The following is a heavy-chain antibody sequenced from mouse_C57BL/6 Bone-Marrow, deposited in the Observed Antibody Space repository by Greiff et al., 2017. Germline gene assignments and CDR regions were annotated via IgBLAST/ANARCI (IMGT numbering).Heavy chain of an antibody. J-gene: IGHJ3*01. CDR1: GFTFSDFY. CDR3: ARDYDYDPFAY. CDR2: SRNKANDYTT. D-gene: IGHD2-4*01. Sequence: EVKLMESGGGLVQSGRSLRLSCATSGFTFSDFYMEWVRQAPGKGLEWIAASRNKANDYTTEYSASVKGRFIVSRDTSQSILYLQMNALRAEDTAIYYCARDYDYDPFAYWGQGTLVTVSA. V-gene: IGHV7-1*01.